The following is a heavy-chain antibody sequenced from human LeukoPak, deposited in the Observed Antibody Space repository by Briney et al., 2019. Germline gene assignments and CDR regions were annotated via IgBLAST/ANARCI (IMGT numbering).Heavy chain of an antibody. CDR2: IYYSGST. CDR1: GGSISSGGYY. CDR3: ARGSYCSSTSCYAGAPYYYYGMDV. Sequence: SQTLSLTCTVSGGSISSGGYYWSWIRQHPGTGLEWIGYIYYSGSTYYNPSLKSQVTISVDTSKNQFSLKLSSVTAADTAVYYCARGSYCSSTSCYAGAPYYYYGMDVWGKGTTVTVSS. J-gene: IGHJ6*04. D-gene: IGHD2-2*01. V-gene: IGHV4-31*01.